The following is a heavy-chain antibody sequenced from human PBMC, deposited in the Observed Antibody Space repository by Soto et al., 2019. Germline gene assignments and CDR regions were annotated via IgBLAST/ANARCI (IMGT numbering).Heavy chain of an antibody. CDR3: AHSRGSNTWSPRPCDP. Sequence: QITLKESGPTLVKPTQTLTLTCTFSGFSLSTSGVAVGWIRQPPGKALEWLALIYWDDDKRYSPSLKSRLTITKDTSKNQVVLTMTNMDPVDTATYFCAHSRGSNTWSPRPCDPWGPGTLVTVSS. CDR1: GFSLSTSGVA. CDR2: IYWDDDK. D-gene: IGHD6-13*01. V-gene: IGHV2-5*02. J-gene: IGHJ5*02.